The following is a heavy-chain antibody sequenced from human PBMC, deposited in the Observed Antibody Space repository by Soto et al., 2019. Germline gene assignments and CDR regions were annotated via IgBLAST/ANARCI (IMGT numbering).Heavy chain of an antibody. J-gene: IGHJ5*02. Sequence: QVQLVQSGGGVVQPGRSLRLSCAASGFDFNTYGLHWVRQAPGKGLEWVAGISFDGGNQYYADSVKGRFTISRDKSNNPLFLQMTSLGAEDTATYYCAKDSSITAAGSGGWFDPWGQGTLVIVSS. CDR1: GFDFNTYG. D-gene: IGHD6-13*01. CDR3: AKDSSITAAGSGGWFDP. CDR2: ISFDGGNQ. V-gene: IGHV3-30*18.